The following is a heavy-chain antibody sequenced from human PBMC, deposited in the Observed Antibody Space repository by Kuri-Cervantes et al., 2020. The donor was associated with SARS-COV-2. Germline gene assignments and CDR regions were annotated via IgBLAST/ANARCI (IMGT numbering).Heavy chain of an antibody. J-gene: IGHJ3*02. D-gene: IGHD3-3*01. CDR1: GCSISSGSYY. Sequence: SETLSLTCTVSGCSISSGSYYWSWIRQPAGKGLEWIGRIYTSGSTNYNPSLKTRVTISVDTSKNQFSLKLSSVTAADTAVYYCARGRFLEWFDAFDIWGQGTMVTVSS. CDR2: IYTSGST. CDR3: ARGRFLEWFDAFDI. V-gene: IGHV4-61*02.